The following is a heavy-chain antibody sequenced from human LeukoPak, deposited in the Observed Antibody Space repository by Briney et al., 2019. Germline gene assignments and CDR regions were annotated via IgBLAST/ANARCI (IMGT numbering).Heavy chain of an antibody. CDR3: ASRAMTPDL. D-gene: IGHD2-15*01. CDR2: INHSGST. Sequence: SETLSLTCAVYGGSFSGYYWSWIRQPPGKGLEWIGEINHSGSTNYNPSLRSRVTISVDTSKNQFSLKLTSVTAADTAVYYCASRAMTPDLWGRGTLVTVSS. V-gene: IGHV4-34*01. J-gene: IGHJ2*01. CDR1: GGSFSGYY.